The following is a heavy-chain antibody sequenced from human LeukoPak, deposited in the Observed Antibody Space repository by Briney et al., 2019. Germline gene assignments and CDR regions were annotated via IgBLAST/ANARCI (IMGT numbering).Heavy chain of an antibody. D-gene: IGHD6-13*01. J-gene: IGHJ5*02. Sequence: GRSLRLSCAASGFTFSNYGMHWVREAPGKGLVWVAVIWYDGSYKSYGDSVKGRFTISRDNSKNTLFLQMNSLRADDTAVYYCARDTLIAAPKTGTVSRIGWFDTWGQGTLVTVSS. V-gene: IGHV3-33*01. CDR1: GFTFSNYG. CDR2: IWYDGSYK. CDR3: ARDTLIAAPKTGTVSRIGWFDT.